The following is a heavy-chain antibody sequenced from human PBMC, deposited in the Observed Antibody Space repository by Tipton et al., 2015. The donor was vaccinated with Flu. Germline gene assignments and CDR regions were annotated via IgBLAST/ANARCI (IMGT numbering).Heavy chain of an antibody. Sequence: SLRLSCAASGFTFSSYSMNWVRQAPGKGLEWVSSISSSSSYIYYADSVKGRFTISRDNAKNSLYLQMNSLRAEDTAVYYCARVGYCSSTSCYFEGYYYYYMDVWGKGTTVTVSS. CDR1: GFTFSSYS. J-gene: IGHJ6*03. V-gene: IGHV3-21*01. CDR3: ARVGYCSSTSCYFEGYYYYYMDV. D-gene: IGHD2-2*03. CDR2: ISSSSSYI.